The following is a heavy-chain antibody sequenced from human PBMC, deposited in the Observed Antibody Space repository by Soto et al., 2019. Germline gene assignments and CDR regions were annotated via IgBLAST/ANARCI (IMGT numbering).Heavy chain of an antibody. D-gene: IGHD6-6*01. CDR1: GGSFSGYY. J-gene: IGHJ5*02. Sequence: TLSLTCAVYGGSFSGYYWSWIRQPPGKGLEWIGEINHSGSTNYNPSLKSRVTISVDTSKNQCSLKLSSVTAADTAVYYCARGSIAARLRWFDHWGQGTLVTVSS. CDR2: INHSGST. CDR3: ARGSIAARLRWFDH. V-gene: IGHV4-34*01.